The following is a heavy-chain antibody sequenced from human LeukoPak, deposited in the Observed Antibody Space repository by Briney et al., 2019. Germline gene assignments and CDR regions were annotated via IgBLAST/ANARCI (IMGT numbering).Heavy chain of an antibody. D-gene: IGHD3-16*01. J-gene: IGHJ4*02. CDR1: GGSFSGYY. CDR2: INHSGST. Sequence: PSETLSLTCAVYGGSFSGYYWSWIRQPPGKGLEWIGEINHSGSTNYNPSLKSRVTISVDKSKNQFSLKLSSVTAADTAVYYCASKNGITGSCYFDYWGQGTLVTVSS. V-gene: IGHV4-34*01. CDR3: ASKNGITGSCYFDY.